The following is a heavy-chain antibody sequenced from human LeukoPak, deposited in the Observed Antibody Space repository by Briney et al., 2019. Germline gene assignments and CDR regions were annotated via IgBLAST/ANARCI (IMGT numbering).Heavy chain of an antibody. CDR2: LFYSGNT. V-gene: IGHV4-59*01. J-gene: IGHJ1*01. Sequence: SSETLSLTCSVSGGSISSYYWSWIRQPPGMGLEWIGYLFYSGNTNSNPSLKSRVTILADTSKNQFSLRLNSVTAADTAVYFCGRVWTGNTGSPGYFDDWGQGTLVTVSS. D-gene: IGHD5-12*01. CDR3: GRVWTGNTGSPGYFDD. CDR1: GGSISSYY.